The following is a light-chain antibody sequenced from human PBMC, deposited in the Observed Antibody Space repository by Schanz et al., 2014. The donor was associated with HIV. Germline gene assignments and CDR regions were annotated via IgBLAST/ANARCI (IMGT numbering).Light chain of an antibody. V-gene: IGLV2-14*03. CDR2: DVS. Sequence: QSALSQPASVSGSPGQSITISCTGSSTDVGAYNLVSWYQQHPGKVPKLIIYDVSQRPSGVSNRFSGSKSGNTASLTISGLLAEDEADYYCSSHTTTGANVFGTGTKLT. CDR3: SSHTTTGANV. J-gene: IGLJ1*01. CDR1: STDVGAYNL.